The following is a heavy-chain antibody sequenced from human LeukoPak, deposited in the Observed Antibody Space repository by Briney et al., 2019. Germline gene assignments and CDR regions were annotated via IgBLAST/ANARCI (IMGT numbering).Heavy chain of an antibody. CDR3: ARPRTYYDSWSGYPPFDH. Sequence: GASVKVSCKASGGTFSSHSFNWVRQTPGQGLEWMGGIIPMSTTSKCAPKFQGRVTITADESTRTVFMELSSLRPEDTAVYYCARPRTYYDSWSGYPPFDHWGQGTLVTVSS. V-gene: IGHV1-69*13. J-gene: IGHJ4*02. CDR1: GGTFSSHS. CDR2: IIPMSTTS. D-gene: IGHD3-3*01.